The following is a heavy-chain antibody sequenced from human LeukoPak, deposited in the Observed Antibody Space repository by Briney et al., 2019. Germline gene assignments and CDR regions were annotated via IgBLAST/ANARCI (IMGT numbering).Heavy chain of an antibody. CDR2: INHSGST. Sequence: PSETLSLTCAVYGGSFSGYYWSWIRQPPGKGLEWIGEINHSGSTNYNPSLKSRVTISVDTSKNQFSLKLSSVTAADTAVYYCARVGSYGPTLKKYNWFDSWGQGTLVTVSS. J-gene: IGHJ5*01. CDR1: GGSFSGYY. CDR3: ARVGSYGPTLKKYNWFDS. D-gene: IGHD3-10*01. V-gene: IGHV4-34*01.